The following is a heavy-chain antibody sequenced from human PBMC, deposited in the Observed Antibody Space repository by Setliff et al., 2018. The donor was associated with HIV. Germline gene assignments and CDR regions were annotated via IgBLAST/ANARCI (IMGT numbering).Heavy chain of an antibody. CDR1: GGSVGSGGSY. D-gene: IGHD1-26*01. Sequence: SETLSLTCTVSGGSVGSGGSYWSWIRRHPGKDLEWIGNIYYNGSSHHNPSLKSRVIISIDTSKNQFSLELNSVTAADTAVYYCAKDRSGSYRTFDYWGPGILVTVSS. CDR3: AKDRSGSYRTFDY. J-gene: IGHJ4*02. V-gene: IGHV4-31*03. CDR2: IYYNGSS.